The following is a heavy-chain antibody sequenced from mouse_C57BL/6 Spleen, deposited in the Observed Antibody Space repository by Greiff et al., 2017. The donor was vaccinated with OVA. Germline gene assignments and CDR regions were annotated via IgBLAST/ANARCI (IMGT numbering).Heavy chain of an antibody. Sequence: QVQLKESGAELVKPGASVKISCKASGYAFSSYWMNWVKQRPGKGLEWIGQIYPGDGDTNYNGKFKGKATLTADKSSSTAYMQLSSLTSEDSAVYFCARGDLVAMDYWGQGTSVTVSS. CDR1: GYAFSSYW. D-gene: IGHD3-3*01. J-gene: IGHJ4*01. V-gene: IGHV1-80*01. CDR3: ARGDLVAMDY. CDR2: IYPGDGDT.